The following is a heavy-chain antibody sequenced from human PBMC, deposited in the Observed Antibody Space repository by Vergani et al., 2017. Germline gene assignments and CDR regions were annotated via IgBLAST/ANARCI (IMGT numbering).Heavy chain of an antibody. D-gene: IGHD6-13*01. Sequence: QAPLHESCPGLVKPSETLSITCHVFGVSVTDYNCNWIRQAPGKGLEWIGSLSTTGGATHASHNPSLKSRVSISVDTSNSQFSLRLTSVTAADSAIYYXAGDTHSWQRADRWGQGLLVSVSS. CDR1: GVSVTDYN. CDR3: AGDTHSWQRADR. J-gene: IGHJ5*02. V-gene: IGHV4-59*02. CDR2: LSTTGGA.